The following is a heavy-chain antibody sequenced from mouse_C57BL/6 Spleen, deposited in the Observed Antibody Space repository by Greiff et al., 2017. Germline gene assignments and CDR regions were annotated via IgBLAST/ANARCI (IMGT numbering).Heavy chain of an antibody. Sequence: EVQLVESGGDLVKPGGSLKLSCAASGFTFSSYGMSWVRQTPDKRLEWVATTSSGGSYTYYPDSVKGRFTISRDNAKNTLYLQMSSLKSEDTAMYYCARHQPRGAYDGYYDAMDYWGQGTSVTVSS. D-gene: IGHD2-3*01. J-gene: IGHJ4*01. CDR2: TSSGGSYT. CDR3: ARHQPRGAYDGYYDAMDY. V-gene: IGHV5-6*01. CDR1: GFTFSSYG.